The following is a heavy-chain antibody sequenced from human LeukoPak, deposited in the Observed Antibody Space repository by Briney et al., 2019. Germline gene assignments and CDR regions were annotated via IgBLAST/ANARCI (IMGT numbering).Heavy chain of an antibody. J-gene: IGHJ4*02. CDR2: MNPNSGNT. V-gene: IGHV1-8*01. Sequence: ASVKVSCKASGYTFTSYDINWVRQATGQGLEWMGWMNPNSGNTGYAQKFQGRVTMTRSTSISTAYMELSSLRSEDTAVYYCARSYYDSSGYHRDYFDYWGQGTLVTVSS. CDR3: ARSYYDSSGYHRDYFDY. D-gene: IGHD3-22*01. CDR1: GYTFTSYD.